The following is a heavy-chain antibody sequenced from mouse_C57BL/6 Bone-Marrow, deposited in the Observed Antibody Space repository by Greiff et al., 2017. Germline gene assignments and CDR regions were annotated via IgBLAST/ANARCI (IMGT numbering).Heavy chain of an antibody. V-gene: IGHV1-26*01. CDR3: ARSSLRYSAGFAY. J-gene: IGHJ3*01. CDR2: INPNNGGT. D-gene: IGHD1-1*01. CDR1: GYTFTDYY. Sequence: VQLQQSGPELVKPGASVKISCKASGYTFTDYYMNWVKQSHGKSLEWIGEINPNNGGTSYNQKFKGKATLTVDKSSSTAYMELRSLTSEDSAVYYCARSSLRYSAGFAYGGQGTLVTVSA.